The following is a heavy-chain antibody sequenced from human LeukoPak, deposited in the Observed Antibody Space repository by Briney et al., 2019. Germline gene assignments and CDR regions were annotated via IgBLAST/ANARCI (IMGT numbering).Heavy chain of an antibody. D-gene: IGHD4-17*01. J-gene: IGHJ4*02. CDR2: ISAYNGNT. V-gene: IGHV1-18*01. Sequence: ASVKVSCKASGYTFTSYGISWVRQASGQGLEWMGWISAYNGNTNYAQKLQGRVTMTTDTSTSTAYMELRSLRSDDTAVYYCARDPAYGDPLDYWGQGTLVTVSS. CDR3: ARDPAYGDPLDY. CDR1: GYTFTSYG.